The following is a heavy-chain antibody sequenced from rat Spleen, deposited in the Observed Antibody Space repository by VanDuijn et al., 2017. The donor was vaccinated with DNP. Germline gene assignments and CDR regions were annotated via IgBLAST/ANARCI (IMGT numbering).Heavy chain of an antibody. Sequence: EVQLQESGPGLVKTSQSLSLACSVTGFSITSSYRWNWIRKFPGNKLEWMGHINNAGSTYYTPSLKSRISITKDTSKNQFFLHVISVTAEDTATYYCATLEAYSGAGYWGQGVMVTVSS. CDR2: INNAGST. CDR1: GFSITSSYR. V-gene: IGHV3-3*01. D-gene: IGHD1-1*01. CDR3: ATLEAYSGAGY. J-gene: IGHJ2*01.